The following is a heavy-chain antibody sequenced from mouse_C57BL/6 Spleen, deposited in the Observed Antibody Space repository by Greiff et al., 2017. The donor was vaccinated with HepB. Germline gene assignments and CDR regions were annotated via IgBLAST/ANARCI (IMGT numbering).Heavy chain of an antibody. V-gene: IGHV1-55*01. D-gene: IGHD2-4*01. J-gene: IGHJ2*01. CDR2: IYPGSGST. CDR1: GYTFTSYW. Sequence: QVQLQQPGAELVKPGASVKMSCKASGYTFTSYWITWVKQRPGQGLEWIGDIYPGSGSTNYNEKFKSKATLTVDTSSSAAYMQLSSLTSEDSAVYYCAREGAHDYVGSFDYWGQGTTLTVSS. CDR3: AREGAHDYVGSFDY.